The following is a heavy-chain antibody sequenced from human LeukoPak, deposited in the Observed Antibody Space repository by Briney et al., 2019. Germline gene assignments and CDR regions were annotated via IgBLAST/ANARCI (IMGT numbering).Heavy chain of an antibody. D-gene: IGHD5-18*01. J-gene: IGHJ5*02. CDR2: IREERGQE. Sequence: GGSLRLSCVASGITVSNHWMSWVRQAPGKGLEWVANIREERGQEYYVDSVKGRFTISKNSAKNSLYLQMNTLRVEDTAMYYCASLDAAKQPLANHWGQGTLVTVSS. CDR3: ASLDAAKQPLANH. V-gene: IGHV3-7*03. CDR1: GITVSNHW.